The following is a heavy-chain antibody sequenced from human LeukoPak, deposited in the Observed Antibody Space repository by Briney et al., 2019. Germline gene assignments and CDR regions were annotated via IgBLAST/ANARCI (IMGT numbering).Heavy chain of an antibody. J-gene: IGHJ4*02. CDR3: AGADICSWDN. CDR1: GFTFSSNW. V-gene: IGHV3-7*01. CDR2: IKPDGSAE. D-gene: IGHD6-13*01. Sequence: GGSLRLSCATSGFTFSSNWMSWLRHVPGRALDWVANIKPDGSAEYYAASVKGRFTVSRDNAKNSLYLQMSSLRVEDTAVYYCAGADICSWDNWGQGTLVTVSS.